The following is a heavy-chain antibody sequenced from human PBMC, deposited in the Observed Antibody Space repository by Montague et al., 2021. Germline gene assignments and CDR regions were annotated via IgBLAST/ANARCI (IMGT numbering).Heavy chain of an antibody. CDR1: SGSIFHAH. V-gene: IGHV4-59*08. J-gene: IGHJ5*02. D-gene: IGHD3-10*01. Sequence: SETLSLTCTVSSGSIFHAHWSWVRQPPGKGLEWLGSMFYGGATSNNPSLKSRVTMSIDTSTNQFSLKLSFVTAADTAVYYCAKQDYFASGTSYKVFDPWGQGILVTVSS. CDR3: AKQDYFASGTSYKVFDP. CDR2: MFYGGAT.